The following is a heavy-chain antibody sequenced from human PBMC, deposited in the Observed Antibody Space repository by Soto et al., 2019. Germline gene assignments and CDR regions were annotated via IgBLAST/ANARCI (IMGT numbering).Heavy chain of an antibody. Sequence: ASVKVSCKACGYTFTGYYMHWVRQAPGQGLEWMGGINPNSGGTNYAQKFQGWVTMTRDTSISTAYMELSRLRSDDTAVYYCARGSSGRYYCFYGMDVWGQGNTVTV. D-gene: IGHD6-19*01. CDR2: INPNSGGT. V-gene: IGHV1-2*04. J-gene: IGHJ6*02. CDR1: GYTFTGYY. CDR3: ARGSSGRYYCFYGMDV.